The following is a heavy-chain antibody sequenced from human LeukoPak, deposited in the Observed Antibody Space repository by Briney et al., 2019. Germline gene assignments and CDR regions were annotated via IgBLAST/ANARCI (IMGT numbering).Heavy chain of an antibody. CDR2: INQGGSDK. J-gene: IGHJ4*02. V-gene: IGHV3-7*01. D-gene: IGHD1-14*01. CDR1: GFTSSGHW. CDR3: TRDRARAEDD. Sequence: PGGSPRLSCAASGFTSSGHWMSWVRQALGKGLEWVANINQGGSDKYYVDSVKGRFTISRDNANNLLYLQTNSLRDEDTPVYYCTRDRARAEDDWGQGTLVTVSS.